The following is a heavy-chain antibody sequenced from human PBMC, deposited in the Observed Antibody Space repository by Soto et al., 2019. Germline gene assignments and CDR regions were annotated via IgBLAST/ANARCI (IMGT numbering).Heavy chain of an antibody. J-gene: IGHJ3*01. CDR3: ARVPHPFRSKEHDYGDYSV. Sequence: ASVKVSCKASGYTFTGYYMHWVRQAPGQGLEWMGWINPNSGGTNYAQKFQGWVTMTTDTSMSTAYMELRSLRSDDTAVYYCARVPHPFRSKEHDYGDYSVWGQGTMVTVSS. CDR1: GYTFTGYY. D-gene: IGHD4-17*01. CDR2: INPNSGGT. V-gene: IGHV1-2*04.